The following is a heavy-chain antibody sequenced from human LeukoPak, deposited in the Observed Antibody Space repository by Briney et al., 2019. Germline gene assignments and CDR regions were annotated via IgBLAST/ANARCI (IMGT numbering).Heavy chain of an antibody. CDR2: IYSGGST. CDR1: GFTVSSNY. CDR3: ARGNYGSGSYYPDY. Sequence: GGSLRLSCAASGFTVSSNYMSWVRQAPGKGPEWVSVIYSGGSTYYADSVKGRFTISRHNSKNTLYLQMNGLRAEDTAVYYCARGNYGSGSYYPDYWGQGTLVTVSS. D-gene: IGHD3-10*01. V-gene: IGHV3-53*04. J-gene: IGHJ4*02.